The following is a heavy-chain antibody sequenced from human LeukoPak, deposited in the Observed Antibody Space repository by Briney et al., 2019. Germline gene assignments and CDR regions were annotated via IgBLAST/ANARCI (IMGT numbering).Heavy chain of an antibody. D-gene: IGHD3-22*01. CDR3: ARDLGYSDAFDF. CDR1: GGTFSSYA. J-gene: IGHJ3*01. CDR2: IIPILGIA. V-gene: IGHV1-69*04. Sequence: ASVKVSCKASGGTFSSYAISWVRQAPGQGLEWMGRIIPILGIANYAQKFQGRVTITADKSTSTAYMELSSLRSEDTAVYYCARDLGYSDAFDFWGQGTMVTVSS.